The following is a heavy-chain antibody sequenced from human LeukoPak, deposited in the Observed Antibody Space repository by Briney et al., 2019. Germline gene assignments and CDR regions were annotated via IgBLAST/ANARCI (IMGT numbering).Heavy chain of an antibody. CDR2: IYHSGST. CDR3: ARDRGTWNDDGFDY. V-gene: IGHV4-38-2*02. D-gene: IGHD1-1*01. CDR1: GYSISSGYY. Sequence: SETLSLTCTVSGYSISSGYYWGWIRQPPGKGLEWIGNIYHSGSTYYNPSLKSRVTISVDTSKNQFSLKLSSVTAADTAVYYCARDRGTWNDDGFDYWGQGTLVTVSS. J-gene: IGHJ4*02.